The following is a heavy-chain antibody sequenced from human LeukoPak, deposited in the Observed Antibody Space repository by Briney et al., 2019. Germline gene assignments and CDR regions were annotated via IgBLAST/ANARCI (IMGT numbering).Heavy chain of an antibody. D-gene: IGHD3-22*01. CDR3: AKASPYYYDSSGYSLYYFDY. CDR2: ISGSGAST. V-gene: IGHV3-23*01. J-gene: IGHJ4*02. Sequence: QSGGSLRLSCAASGFTFSNYVISWVRQAPGKGLEWVSAISGSGASTYYADSVKGRFTISRDNSKNTLSPQMNSLRAEDTAVYYCAKASPYYYDSSGYSLYYFDYWGQGTLVTVSS. CDR1: GFTFSNYV.